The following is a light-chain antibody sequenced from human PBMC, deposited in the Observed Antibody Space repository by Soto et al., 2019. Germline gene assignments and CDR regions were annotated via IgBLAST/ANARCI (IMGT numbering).Light chain of an antibody. CDR3: QQRSNWPPIT. J-gene: IGKJ5*01. V-gene: IGKV3-11*01. CDR1: QTVSKNY. Sequence: ENLLTHSPGPLSLSPREGTTLSCRASQTVSKNYLAWYQQKPGQAPRLLIYDASNRATGIPARFSGSGSGTDFTLTISSLEPEDFAVYYCQQRSNWPPITFGQGTRLEI. CDR2: DAS.